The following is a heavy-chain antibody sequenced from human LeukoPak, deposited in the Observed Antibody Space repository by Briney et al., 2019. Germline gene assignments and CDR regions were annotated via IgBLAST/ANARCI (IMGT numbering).Heavy chain of an antibody. V-gene: IGHV3-66*01. CDR1: EFSVGSNY. CDR2: IYSGGST. J-gene: IGHJ6*03. D-gene: IGHD2-2*03. Sequence: PGGSLRLSCAASEFSVGSNYMTWVRQAPGKGLEWVSLIYSGGSTYYADSVKGRFTISRDNSKNTLYLQMNSLRAEDTAVYYCATHGSAHYYMDVWGKGTTVTISS. CDR3: ATHGSAHYYMDV.